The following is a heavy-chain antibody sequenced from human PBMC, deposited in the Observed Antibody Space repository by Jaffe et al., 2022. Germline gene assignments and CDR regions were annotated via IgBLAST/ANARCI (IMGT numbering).Heavy chain of an antibody. Sequence: EVQLLESGGGLVQPGGSLRLSCAASGFTFSSYAMSWVRQAPGKGLEWVSAISGSGGSTYYADSVKGRFTISRDNSKNTLYLQMNSLRAEDTAVYYCAKGPRYGSGSSYYYYYYYMDVWGKGTTVTVSS. CDR3: AKGPRYGSGSSYYYYYYYMDV. CDR1: GFTFSSYA. CDR2: ISGSGGST. D-gene: IGHD3-10*01. J-gene: IGHJ6*03. V-gene: IGHV3-23*01.